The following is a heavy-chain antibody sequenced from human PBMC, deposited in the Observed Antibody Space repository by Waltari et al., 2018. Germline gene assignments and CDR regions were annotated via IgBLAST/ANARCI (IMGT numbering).Heavy chain of an antibody. D-gene: IGHD6-6*01. Sequence: QVQLVQSGAAVKKPGASVKVSCKASGSTFTGYYMHWVRQAPGQGLEWMGRINPNSGGTNYAQKFQGRVTMTRDTSISTAYMELSRLRSDDTAVYYCARDRSIAAGLFDPWGQGTLVTVSS. CDR2: INPNSGGT. CDR1: GSTFTGYY. J-gene: IGHJ5*02. V-gene: IGHV1-2*06. CDR3: ARDRSIAAGLFDP.